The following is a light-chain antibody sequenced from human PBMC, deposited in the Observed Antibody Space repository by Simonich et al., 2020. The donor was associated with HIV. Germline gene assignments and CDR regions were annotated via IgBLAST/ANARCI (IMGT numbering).Light chain of an antibody. CDR1: QSISSW. Sequence: DIQMTQSPSTLSASVGDSVTITCRASQSISSWLAWYQQKSGKAPKLLIYKESSLKSGVPSRFSGSGSGTEFTLTISSLQPDDFATYYCQQYNSYWTFGQGTKVEIK. J-gene: IGKJ1*01. CDR3: QQYNSYWT. CDR2: KES. V-gene: IGKV1-5*03.